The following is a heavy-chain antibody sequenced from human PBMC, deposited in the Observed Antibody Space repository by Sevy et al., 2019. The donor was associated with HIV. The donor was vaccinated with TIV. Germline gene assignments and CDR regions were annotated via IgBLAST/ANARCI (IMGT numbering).Heavy chain of an antibody. Sequence: GGSLRLSCAATGFSLNDYYMTWIRQAPGKGLEWVSYISGDSGHTNYAESVKGRFTISSDNTKNFVYLQMDGLRAEDTATYYCARDGNSGYYFNYYYYGMDVWGQGTTVTVSS. V-gene: IGHV3-11*06. D-gene: IGHD3-22*01. J-gene: IGHJ6*02. CDR2: ISGDSGHT. CDR3: ARDGNSGYYFNYYYYGMDV. CDR1: GFSLNDYY.